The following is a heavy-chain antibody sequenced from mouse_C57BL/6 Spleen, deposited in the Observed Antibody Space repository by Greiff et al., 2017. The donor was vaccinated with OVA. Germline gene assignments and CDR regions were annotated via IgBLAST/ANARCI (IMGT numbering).Heavy chain of an antibody. D-gene: IGHD1-1*01. Sequence: QVQLQQPGAELVKPGASVKLSCKASGYTFTSYWMHWVKQRPGQGLEWIGRIHPSDGDTNYNQKFKDKATLTVDKSSSTAYMQLSSLTSEDSAVYYCAVHYYGSIDYWGQGTTLTVSS. V-gene: IGHV1-74*01. CDR1: GYTFTSYW. CDR3: AVHYYGSIDY. CDR2: IHPSDGDT. J-gene: IGHJ2*01.